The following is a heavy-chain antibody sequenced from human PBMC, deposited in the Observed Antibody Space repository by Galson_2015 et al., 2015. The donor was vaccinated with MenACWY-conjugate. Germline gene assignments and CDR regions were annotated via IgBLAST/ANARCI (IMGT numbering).Heavy chain of an antibody. V-gene: IGHV3-23*01. J-gene: IGHJ6*02. Sequence: SLRLSCAASRFTFSSYAMSWVRQAPGKGLEWVSAISGSGDTTYYADSVKGRFTLSRDNSKNTLYLQMNSLRAEDTAVYYCAKRLGDSRSSSPFLGFDRWGQGTTVTVSS. CDR1: RFTFSSYA. CDR3: AKRLGDSRSSSPFLGFDR. D-gene: IGHD3-16*01. CDR2: ISGSGDTT.